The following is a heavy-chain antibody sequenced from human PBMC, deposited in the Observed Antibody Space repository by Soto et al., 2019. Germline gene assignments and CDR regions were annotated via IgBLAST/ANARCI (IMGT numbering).Heavy chain of an antibody. CDR1: GYTFTSYD. CDR3: ARSKEDPYGMDV. CDR2: MNPNSGST. J-gene: IGHJ6*02. Sequence: GASVKFSGKASGYTFTSYDINWVRQATGQGLEWMGWMNPNSGSTSYAQKFQGRVTMTRDTSTSTVYMELSSLRSEDTAVYYCARSKEDPYGMDVWGQGTTVTVSS. V-gene: IGHV1-8*01. D-gene: IGHD4-4*01.